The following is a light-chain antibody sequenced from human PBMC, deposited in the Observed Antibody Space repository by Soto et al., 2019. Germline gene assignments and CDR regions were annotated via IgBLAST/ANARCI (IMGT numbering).Light chain of an antibody. V-gene: IGKV3-15*01. Sequence: EIVMTQSPATLSVSREDRVTLSCRASQNVRRNIAWYQQKPGQAPSLLIFGAITRATGIPARFSGSGSGTEFTLTISSLQSEDSAIYYCQHYNVWPPWTFGQGTKV. CDR3: QHYNVWPPWT. J-gene: IGKJ1*01. CDR2: GAI. CDR1: QNVRRN.